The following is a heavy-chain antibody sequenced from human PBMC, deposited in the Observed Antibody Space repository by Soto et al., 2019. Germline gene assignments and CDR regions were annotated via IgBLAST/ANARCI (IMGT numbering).Heavy chain of an antibody. CDR1: GYTFTSYG. J-gene: IGHJ4*02. CDR2: IGTSNGNT. Sequence: QVHLVQSGAEVKKPGASVKVSCKPSGYTFTSYGISWVRQAPGQGLEWMGWIGTSNGNTNYAQKLQGRVTMTTDTSTSTVYMELKSMRSDDTAVYYCARGPGSGGYYLDYWGQGTPVTVSS. D-gene: IGHD1-26*01. CDR3: ARGPGSGGYYLDY. V-gene: IGHV1-18*01.